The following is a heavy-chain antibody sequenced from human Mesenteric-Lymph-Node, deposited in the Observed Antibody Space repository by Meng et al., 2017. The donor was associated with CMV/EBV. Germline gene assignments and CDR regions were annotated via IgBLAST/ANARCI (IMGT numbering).Heavy chain of an antibody. CDR2: IIPHSGDT. J-gene: IGHJ4*02. CDR1: GYTSTDYY. CDR3: ARVEISFDY. D-gene: IGHD5-24*01. Sequence: ASVKVSCKTSGYTSTDYYLHWVRQAPGQGLEWMGWIIPHSGDTSYAQKFQGRVILTRDTSINTAYMELSSLTSDDTAVYYCARVEISFDYWGQGTLVTVSS. V-gene: IGHV1-2*02.